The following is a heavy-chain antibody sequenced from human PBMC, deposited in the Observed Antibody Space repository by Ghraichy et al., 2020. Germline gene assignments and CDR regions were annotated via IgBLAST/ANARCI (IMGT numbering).Heavy chain of an antibody. CDR1: GGSISSHY. J-gene: IGHJ3*01. D-gene: IGHD2-15*01. Sequence: SQTLSLTCTVSGGSISSHYWNWIRQLPGKGLEYIGYINNGGGTKHNPSLKSRVTISLDTSKNQVSLRLGSVTAADTAVYYCARGSFYDDAFDFWGHGTVVTVSS. V-gene: IGHV4-59*11. CDR2: INNGGGT. CDR3: ARGSFYDDAFDF.